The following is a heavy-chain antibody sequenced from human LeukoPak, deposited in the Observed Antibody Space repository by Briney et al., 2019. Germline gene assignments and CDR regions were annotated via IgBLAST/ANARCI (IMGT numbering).Heavy chain of an antibody. V-gene: IGHV4-34*01. D-gene: IGHD3-16*02. CDR1: GGSFSGYY. CDR2: INHSGST. CDR3: ARAREGLGELSPGFDY. Sequence: SETLSLTCAVYGGSFSGYYWSWIRQPPGKGLEWIGEINHSGSTNYNPSLKSRVTISVDKSKNQFSLKLSSVTAADTAVYYCARAREGLGELSPGFDYWGQGTLVTVSS. J-gene: IGHJ4*02.